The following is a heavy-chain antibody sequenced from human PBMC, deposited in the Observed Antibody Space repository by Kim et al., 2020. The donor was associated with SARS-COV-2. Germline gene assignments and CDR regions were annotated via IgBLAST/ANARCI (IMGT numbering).Heavy chain of an antibody. CDR3: AKDRVGTGSMGCFQH. V-gene: IGHV3-30*18. Sequence: GGSLRLSCAASGFTFSSYGMHWVRQAPGKGLEWVSVISDDGGNKDYEDSVKGRFTISRDNSRNTLYLQMNSLRVEDTAVYYCAKDRVGTGSMGCFQHWGQGTLVTVSS. CDR1: GFTFSSYG. J-gene: IGHJ1*01. CDR2: ISDDGGNK. D-gene: IGHD2-8*01.